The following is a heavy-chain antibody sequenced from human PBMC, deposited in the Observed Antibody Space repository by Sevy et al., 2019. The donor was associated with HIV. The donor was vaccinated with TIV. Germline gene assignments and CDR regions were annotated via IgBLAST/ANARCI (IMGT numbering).Heavy chain of an antibody. CDR1: GFTFYNYG. CDR2: ISYDGKNE. D-gene: IGHD6-13*01. J-gene: IGHJ4*02. Sequence: GGSLRLSCAGSGFTFYNYGIHWVRQAPGKGLEWVTMISYDGKNENYADSVKGRFTISRDNSKNTVYLQMNSLRPDDTAIYSCAKDRSGSWSVDYWGQGTLVTVSS. CDR3: AKDRSGSWSVDY. V-gene: IGHV3-30*18.